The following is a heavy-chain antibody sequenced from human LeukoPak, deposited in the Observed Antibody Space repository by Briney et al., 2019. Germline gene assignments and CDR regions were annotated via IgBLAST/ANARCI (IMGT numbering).Heavy chain of an antibody. J-gene: IGHJ4*02. CDR3: ARDGTSTDDY. D-gene: IGHD2-2*01. V-gene: IGHV1-18*04. CDR2: ISGNNDHP. CDR1: GYTFSNFG. Sequence: ASVNVSCKASGYTFSNFGISWVRQAPGQGLEWMGWISGNNDHPHYGQKFQGRLTVTTDSSTSTAYMELRNLRSDDTAVYYCARDGTSTDDYWGQGTLVTVSS.